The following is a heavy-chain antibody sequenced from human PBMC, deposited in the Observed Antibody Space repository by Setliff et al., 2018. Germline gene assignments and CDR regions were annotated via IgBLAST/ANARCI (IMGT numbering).Heavy chain of an antibody. J-gene: IGHJ3*02. CDR1: GYTFTNYW. V-gene: IGHV1-18*04. CDR2: ISPYNGYI. D-gene: IGHD2-2*01. Sequence: GESLKISCKGSGYTFTNYWIGWVRQAPGQGLEWMGWISPYNGYIIYAHKFQGRVTMTTDTSTGTADMELRNLRSDDTAVYYCTRDTNIVVVPPHRTAFDIWGQGTMVTVSS. CDR3: TRDTNIVVVPPHRTAFDI.